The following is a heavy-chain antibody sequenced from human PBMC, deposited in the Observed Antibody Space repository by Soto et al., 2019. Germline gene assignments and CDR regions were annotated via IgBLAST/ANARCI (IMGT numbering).Heavy chain of an antibody. Sequence: GGSLRLSCAASGFTFISYWMDWFRQAPFKGLEWVANINQDGSEKNYVDSVKGRFTISRDNARNSLYLQMSSLTAEDSALYYCSRSLDYWGQGALVTVSS. CDR3: SRSLDY. CDR2: INQDGSEK. J-gene: IGHJ4*02. V-gene: IGHV3-7*01. CDR1: GFTFISYW.